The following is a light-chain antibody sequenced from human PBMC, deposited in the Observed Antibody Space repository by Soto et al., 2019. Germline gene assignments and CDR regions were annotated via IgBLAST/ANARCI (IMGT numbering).Light chain of an antibody. CDR3: QQYNTYWT. CDR2: DAS. J-gene: IGKJ1*01. V-gene: IGKV1-5*01. Sequence: DIQMTQSPSTLSASLGDRVTITCRASQSISSGLAWYQQKPGKAPKVLIYDASSLESGVPSRFSGSGSGTEFTLTISSLQPDDFATYYCQQYNTYWTFGQGTKVDIK. CDR1: QSISSG.